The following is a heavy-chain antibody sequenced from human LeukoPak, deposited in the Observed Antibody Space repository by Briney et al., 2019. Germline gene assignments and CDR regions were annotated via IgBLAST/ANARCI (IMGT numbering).Heavy chain of an antibody. CDR1: GFTFSGYE. CDR3: ATRDCSGGTCYCDY. J-gene: IGHJ4*02. CDR2: ISSSGNSI. V-gene: IGHV3-48*03. D-gene: IGHD2-15*01. Sequence: PGGSLRLSCTASGFTFSGYEMNWVRQAPGKGLEWVSYISSSGNSIYYADSVKGRFTISRDNGKNSLYLQMNSLRDADTAVYYCATRDCSGGTCYCDYWGQGTLVTVSS.